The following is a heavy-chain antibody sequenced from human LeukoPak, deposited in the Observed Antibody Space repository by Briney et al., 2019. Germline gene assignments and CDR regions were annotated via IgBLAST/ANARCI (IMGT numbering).Heavy chain of an antibody. CDR1: GDSISSSSYY. CDR2: IYYRGST. J-gene: IGHJ1*01. V-gene: IGHV4-39*01. Sequence: TSETLSLTCTISGDSISSSSYYWGWIRQPPGKGLEWIGDIYYRGSTYYNPSLKSRVSISLDTSNNQFSLTLNTGTAADTALYFCARRRYYDSTGYLDWGQGTLVTVSS. CDR3: ARRRYYDSTGYLD. D-gene: IGHD3-22*01.